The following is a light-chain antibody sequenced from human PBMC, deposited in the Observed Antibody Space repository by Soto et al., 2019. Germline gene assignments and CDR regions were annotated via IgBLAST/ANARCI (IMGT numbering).Light chain of an antibody. V-gene: IGKV3-15*01. Sequence: VMTQSPATLSLSPGDRAALSCRASQVISNNLAWFQQKPGQAPRLLIYGGVTRATGVPARFSGSGSGTEFTLTISSLQSEDFAVYYCQQYNNWPPITFGQGTRLEIK. CDR3: QQYNNWPPIT. CDR2: GGV. CDR1: QVISNN. J-gene: IGKJ5*01.